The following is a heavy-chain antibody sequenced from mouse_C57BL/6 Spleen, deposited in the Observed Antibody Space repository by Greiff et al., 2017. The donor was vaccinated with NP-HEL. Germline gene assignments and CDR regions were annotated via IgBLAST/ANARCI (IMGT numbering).Heavy chain of an antibody. J-gene: IGHJ4*01. CDR3: TRKGTYYYGSSYVDYYAMDY. Sequence: QVQLKQSGAELVRPGASVTLSCKASGYTFTDYEMHWVKQTPVHGLEWIGAIDPETGGTAYNQKFKGKAILTADKSSSTAYMELRSLTSEDSAVYYCTRKGTYYYGSSYVDYYAMDYWGQGTSVTVSS. V-gene: IGHV1-15*01. CDR2: IDPETGGT. CDR1: GYTFTDYE. D-gene: IGHD1-1*01.